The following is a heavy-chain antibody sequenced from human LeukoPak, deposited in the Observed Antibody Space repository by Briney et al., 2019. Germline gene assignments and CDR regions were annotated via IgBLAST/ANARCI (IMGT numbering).Heavy chain of an antibody. CDR2: FGTDGNT. Sequence: PGGSLRLSCEASGFTFSGYAVSWVRQAPGKGLEWVSGFGTDGNTHYAESVKGRFTISRDNSKNTLYLQMNSLRAEDTAVYYCARIRRFPNWFDPRGQGTLVTVSS. CDR1: GFTFSGYA. CDR3: ARIRRFPNWFDP. J-gene: IGHJ5*02. D-gene: IGHD2-21*01. V-gene: IGHV3-23*01.